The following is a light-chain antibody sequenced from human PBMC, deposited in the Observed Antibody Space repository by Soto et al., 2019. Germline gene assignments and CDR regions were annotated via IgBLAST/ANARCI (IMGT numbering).Light chain of an antibody. V-gene: IGKV3D-20*02. Sequence: EIVLTQSPGTLSLSPGDRATLSCRASQSVDSSYLVWYQQKPGRAPRLLIYGAYNRATSSPDRFSGSGSGTGFTLTISSLEPEDFAVYYCQQRSNWPSFTFDPGTKVDIK. J-gene: IGKJ3*01. CDR2: GAY. CDR1: QSVDSSY. CDR3: QQRSNWPSFT.